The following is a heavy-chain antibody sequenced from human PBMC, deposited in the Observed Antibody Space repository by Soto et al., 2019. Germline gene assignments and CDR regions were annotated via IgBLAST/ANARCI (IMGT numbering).Heavy chain of an antibody. Sequence: SQTLSLTCVISGDSVSSNSAAWNWIRQSPSRGLEWLGRTYYRTKWYNDYAVSVKSRITINPDTSKNQFSLQLNSVTPEDTAVYYCAGNHYYDSSGYPAYYYYGMDVWGQGTTVTVSS. V-gene: IGHV6-1*01. CDR3: AGNHYYDSSGYPAYYYYGMDV. CDR1: GDSVSSNSAA. CDR2: TYYRTKWYN. D-gene: IGHD3-22*01. J-gene: IGHJ6*02.